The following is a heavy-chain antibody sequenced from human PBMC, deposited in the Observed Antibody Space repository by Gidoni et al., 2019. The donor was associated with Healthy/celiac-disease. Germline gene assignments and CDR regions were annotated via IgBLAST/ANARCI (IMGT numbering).Heavy chain of an antibody. CDR2: IYYSGST. V-gene: IGHV4-39*01. J-gene: IGHJ4*02. D-gene: IGHD2-2*01. Sequence: QLQLQESGPGLVKPSETLSLTCTVSGGSISSSSYYWGWIRQPPGKGLEWIGSIYYSGSTYSNPSLKSRVTISVDTSKNQFSLKLSSVTAADTAVYYCARQVVPAAIFGYWGPGPLVTVSS. CDR3: ARQVVPAAIFGY. CDR1: GGSISSSSYY.